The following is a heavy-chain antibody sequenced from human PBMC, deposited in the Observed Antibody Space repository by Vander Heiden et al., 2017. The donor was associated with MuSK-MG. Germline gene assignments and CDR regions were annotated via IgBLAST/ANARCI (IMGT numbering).Heavy chain of an antibody. Sequence: EVQLVESGGVVVQPGGSLRLSCAASGSTFDDYAMRWVRQAPGKGLEWVSLISWDGGSTYYADSVKGRFTISRDNSKNSLYLQMNSLRAEDTALYYCAKDSETVAGNVGYFQHWGQGTLVTVSS. CDR2: ISWDGGST. CDR3: AKDSETVAGNVGYFQH. CDR1: GSTFDDYA. V-gene: IGHV3-43D*04. D-gene: IGHD6-19*01. J-gene: IGHJ1*01.